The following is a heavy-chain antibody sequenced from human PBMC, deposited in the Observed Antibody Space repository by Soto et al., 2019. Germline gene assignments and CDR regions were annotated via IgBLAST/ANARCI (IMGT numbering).Heavy chain of an antibody. J-gene: IGHJ4*02. CDR2: IYTDGTT. Sequence: QVQLQGSGPGQVKPSETLSLTYTVSGDCISDYFYWSWLRQPAGKGLEWIGRIYTDGTTKYNPSLKSRVTLSLDKSKNQFSLRLSSVTAADAAIYYFAREARGGFTGIFDQWGRGSRVTVSS. V-gene: IGHV4-4*07. CDR1: GDCISDYFY. D-gene: IGHD2-15*01. CDR3: AREARGGFTGIFDQ.